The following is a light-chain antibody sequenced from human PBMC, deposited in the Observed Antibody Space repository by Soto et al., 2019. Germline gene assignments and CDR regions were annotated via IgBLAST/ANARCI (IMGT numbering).Light chain of an antibody. V-gene: IGLV1-44*01. CDR2: SNN. J-gene: IGLJ3*02. CDR1: SSNIGSNT. Sequence: QSVLTQPPSASGTPGQRVTISCSGSSSNIGSNTVNWYQLLPGTAPKLLIYSNNQRPSGVPDRFSGSKSGTSASLAISGLQSEDEADYYYAAWDDSLNGWVFGGGTKLTVL. CDR3: AAWDDSLNGWV.